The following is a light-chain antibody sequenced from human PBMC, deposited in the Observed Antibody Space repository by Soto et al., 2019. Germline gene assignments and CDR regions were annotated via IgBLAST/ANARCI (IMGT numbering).Light chain of an antibody. V-gene: IGLV2-14*01. CDR3: NSYTTANTYV. CDR1: NSDVGGYRY. CDR2: EVF. Sequence: QSVLTQPASVSGSPGQSITISCTGSNSDVGGYRYVSWYQQHPAKAPQLMIYEVFNRPSGVSHRFSGSKSGNTASLTISGLQAEDEADSYCNSYTTANTYVFGTGTKVTVL. J-gene: IGLJ1*01.